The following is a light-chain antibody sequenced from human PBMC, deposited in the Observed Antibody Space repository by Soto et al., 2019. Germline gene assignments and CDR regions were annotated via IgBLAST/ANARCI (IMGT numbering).Light chain of an antibody. CDR2: DVS. J-gene: IGLJ1*01. V-gene: IGLV2-14*03. Sequence: QSVLTQPASVFGAPGQSITISRTGTSSAVGGYSYISWYQHNPGRAPKLMIYDVSNRPSGVSDRFSGSKSGNTASLTISRLQAEDEADYYCSSYTTSSTYVFGRGTKVTVL. CDR3: SSYTTSSTYV. CDR1: SSAVGGYSY.